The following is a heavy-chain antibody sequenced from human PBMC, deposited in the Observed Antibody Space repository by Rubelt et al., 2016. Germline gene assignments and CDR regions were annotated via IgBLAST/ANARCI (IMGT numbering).Heavy chain of an antibody. CDR1: GGSFSGYY. V-gene: IGHV4-34*01. D-gene: IGHD6-19*01. J-gene: IGHJ4*02. CDR3: ARDHWRYSSGWGRVYFDY. Sequence: QVQLQQWGAGLLKPSETLSLTCAVYGGSFSGYYWSWIRQPPGKGLEWIGEINHSGSTTYNPSLKGRVTISVDTSKNQFSLKLSSVTAADTAVYYCARDHWRYSSGWGRVYFDYWGQGTLVTVSS. CDR2: INHSGST.